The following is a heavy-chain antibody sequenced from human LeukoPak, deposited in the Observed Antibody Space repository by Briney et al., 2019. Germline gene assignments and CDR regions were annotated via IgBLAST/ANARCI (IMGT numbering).Heavy chain of an antibody. CDR1: GTSISSSDYY. D-gene: IGHD3-10*01. J-gene: IGHJ4*02. CDR2: IYYSGST. CDR3: ARDISGY. V-gene: IGHV4-39*07. Sequence: SETLSLTCTVSGTSISSSDYYWGWIRQPPGKGLEWIGSIYYSGSTYYNPSLKSRVTISVDTSKNQFSLKLSSVTAADTAVYYCARDISGYWGQGTLVTVSS.